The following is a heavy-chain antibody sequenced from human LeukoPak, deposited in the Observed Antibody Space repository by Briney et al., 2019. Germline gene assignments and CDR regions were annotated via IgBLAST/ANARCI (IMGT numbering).Heavy chain of an antibody. CDR3: AQSLGSSNLIGNWFDP. J-gene: IGHJ5*02. D-gene: IGHD6-13*01. CDR2: IYYTGRT. CDR1: GGSISSSSHS. V-gene: IGHV4-39*01. Sequence: SETLSLTCTVSGGSISSSSHSWGWIRQPPGKGLEWTGSIYYTGRTYYNPSLKSRVTISVDTSKNQLSLKLSSVTAADTAVYYCAQSLGSSNLIGNWFDPWGQGTLVTVSS.